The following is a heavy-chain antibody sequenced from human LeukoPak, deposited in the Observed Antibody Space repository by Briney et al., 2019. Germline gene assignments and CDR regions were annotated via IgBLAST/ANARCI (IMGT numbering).Heavy chain of an antibody. V-gene: IGHV1-69*04. D-gene: IGHD2-2*01. CDR2: IIPILGIA. CDR3: ARDRTPIVVVPAARDGMDV. Sequence: GASVKVSCKASGGTFSSYAISWVRQAPGQGLEWMGRIIPILGIANYAQKFQGRVTITADKSTSTAYMELSSLRSEDTAVYYCARDRTPIVVVPAARDGMDVWGQGTTVTVSS. CDR1: GGTFSSYA. J-gene: IGHJ6*02.